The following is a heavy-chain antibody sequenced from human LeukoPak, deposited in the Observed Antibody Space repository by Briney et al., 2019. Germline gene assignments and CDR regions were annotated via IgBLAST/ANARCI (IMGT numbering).Heavy chain of an antibody. J-gene: IGHJ4*02. CDR2: IRCDGSNK. Sequence: GSLRLSCAASGFTFSSYGMHWVRQAPGKGLEWVAFIRCDGSNKYYADSVKGRFTISRDNSKNTLYLQMNSLRAEDTAVYYCATMLGVFDYWGQGTLVTVSS. CDR1: GFTFSSYG. V-gene: IGHV3-30*02. D-gene: IGHD2-8*01. CDR3: ATMLGVFDY.